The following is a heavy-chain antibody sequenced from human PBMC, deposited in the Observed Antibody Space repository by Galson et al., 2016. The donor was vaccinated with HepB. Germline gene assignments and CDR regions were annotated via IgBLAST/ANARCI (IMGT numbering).Heavy chain of an antibody. V-gene: IGHV3-23*01. CDR3: AKYQGHPVTTYLFDY. CDR2: IFGRGGGT. D-gene: IGHD2-2*01. CDR1: GFTFNDFA. J-gene: IGHJ4*02. Sequence: SLRLSCAASGFTFNDFAMGWVRQAPGKGLEWVSLIFGRGGGTYYRDSVKGRFTISRDNSKNTLYLQMSSLTAEDTALYYCAKYQGHPVTTYLFDYWGQGNLVIVSS.